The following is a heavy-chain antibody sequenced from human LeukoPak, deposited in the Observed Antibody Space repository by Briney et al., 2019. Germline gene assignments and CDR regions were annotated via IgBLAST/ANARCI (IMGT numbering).Heavy chain of an antibody. J-gene: IGHJ4*02. V-gene: IGHV3-74*01. CDR3: ARSMGE. D-gene: IGHD3-16*01. CDR2: INTDGSGT. Sequence: GGSLRLSCEASGFTFSGSWMHWVRHAPGKGLEWVSRINTDGSGTSYADSVKGRFTISRDKVKNTLYLQMNSLRAEETAVYYCARSMGEGGQGTLVTVSS. CDR1: GFTFSGSW.